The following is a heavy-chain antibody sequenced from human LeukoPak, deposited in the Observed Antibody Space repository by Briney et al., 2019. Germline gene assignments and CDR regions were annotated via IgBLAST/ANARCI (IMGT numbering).Heavy chain of an antibody. CDR2: IYPSDSDT. J-gene: IGHJ4*02. D-gene: IGHD5-12*01. Sequence: GESLKISCKASGYSFSNYWIGWVRQMPGKGLEWMGIIYPSDSDTRYSPSFQGQVTISADMSISTAYLQWSSLKASDTAMYYYARPSNSGYDFWGQGALVTVSS. CDR1: GYSFSNYW. CDR3: ARPSNSGYDF. V-gene: IGHV5-51*01.